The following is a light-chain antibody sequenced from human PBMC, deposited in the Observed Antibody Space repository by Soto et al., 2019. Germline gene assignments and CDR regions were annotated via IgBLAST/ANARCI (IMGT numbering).Light chain of an antibody. J-gene: IGKJ1*01. CDR3: QQDDNLPRT. CDR2: DAS. V-gene: IGKV1-33*01. CDR1: PDISNY. Sequence: DIQMTQSPSSLSASVGDRVTITCQASPDISNYLNWYQQKPGKAPKLLIYDASNLETGVPSRFRGSGSGTDFTFTISSLQPEDSATYYCQQDDNLPRTFGQGTKVEIK.